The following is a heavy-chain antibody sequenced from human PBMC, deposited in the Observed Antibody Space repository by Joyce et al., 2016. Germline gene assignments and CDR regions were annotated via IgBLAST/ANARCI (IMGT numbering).Heavy chain of an antibody. D-gene: IGHD5-18*01. CDR1: GFTFSDYS. Sequence: EVQLVESGGGLVKPGGSLRLSCAVSGFTFSDYSVNWVRQAPGKGLEWVSYISTSSSYIYYADSVKGRCTISRDNAKDSLYLQMNSLRAEDTAVYYCARSSGTAMGDAFDIWGQGTKVTVSS. V-gene: IGHV3-21*01. J-gene: IGHJ3*02. CDR3: ARSSGTAMGDAFDI. CDR2: ISTSSSYI.